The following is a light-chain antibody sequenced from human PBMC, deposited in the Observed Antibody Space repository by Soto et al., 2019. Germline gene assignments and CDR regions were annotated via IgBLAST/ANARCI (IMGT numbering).Light chain of an antibody. CDR2: DNS. CDR3: QSYDSSLSGSV. CDR1: SSNIGAGYD. Sequence: QLVLTQPPSVSGAPGQRVTISCTGSSSNIGAGYDVHWYQQLPGTAPKLLIYDNSNRPSGVPDRFSGSKSGTSASLAIIGLQAEDEADYYCQSYDSSLSGSVFGGGTKVTVL. V-gene: IGLV1-40*01. J-gene: IGLJ2*01.